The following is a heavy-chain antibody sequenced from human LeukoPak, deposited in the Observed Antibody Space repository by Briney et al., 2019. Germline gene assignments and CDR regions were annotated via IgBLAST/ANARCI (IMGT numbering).Heavy chain of an antibody. CDR1: GGSFSGYY. CDR2: INHSGST. CDR3: ARRCITMVRGVIIGYYYYYYMDV. V-gene: IGHV4-34*01. Sequence: SETLSLTCAVYGGSFSGYYWSWIRQPPGKGLEWIGEINHSGSTNYNPSLKSRVTISVDTSKNQLSLKLSSVTAADTAVYYCARRCITMVRGVIIGYYYYYYMDVWGKETTVTISS. D-gene: IGHD3-10*01. J-gene: IGHJ6*03.